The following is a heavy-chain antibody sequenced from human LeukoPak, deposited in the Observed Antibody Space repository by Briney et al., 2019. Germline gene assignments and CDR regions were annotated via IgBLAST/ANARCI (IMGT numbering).Heavy chain of an antibody. D-gene: IGHD5-12*01. Sequence: GGSLRLSRAASGFTFSSYGIHWVRQAPGKGLEWVAFIRYDGSIKYYADSVKGRFTISRDNSKNTLYLQMNSLRAEDTALYYCAKDTVKVTTIRRVPHYMDVWGKGTTVTISS. V-gene: IGHV3-30*02. CDR2: IRYDGSIK. CDR1: GFTFSSYG. CDR3: AKDTVKVTTIRRVPHYMDV. J-gene: IGHJ6*03.